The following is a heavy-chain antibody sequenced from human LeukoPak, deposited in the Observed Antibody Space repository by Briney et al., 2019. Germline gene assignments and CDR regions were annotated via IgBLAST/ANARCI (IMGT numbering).Heavy chain of an antibody. D-gene: IGHD5-18*01. CDR2: INPSGGST. CDR3: ARDLNVGTAMVNIGY. Sequence: ASVKVSCKASGYTFTSYYMHWVRQAPGQGLEWMGIINPSGGSTSYAQKFQGRVTMTRDTSTSTVYMELSSLRSEDTAVYYCARDLNVGTAMVNIGYWGQGTLVTVSS. CDR1: GYTFTSYY. J-gene: IGHJ4*02. V-gene: IGHV1-46*01.